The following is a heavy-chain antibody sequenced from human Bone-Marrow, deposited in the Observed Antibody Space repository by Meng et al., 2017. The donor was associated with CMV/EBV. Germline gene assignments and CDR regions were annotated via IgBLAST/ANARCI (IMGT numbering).Heavy chain of an antibody. Sequence: GGSLRLACAASGFTFSSYAMSWVRQAPGKGLEWVSVIYSGGSSTYYADSVKGRFTISRDNSKNTLYLQMNSLRAEDTAVYYCAKGVSQLPGDLAYWGQGTLVTVSS. J-gene: IGHJ4*02. CDR2: IYSGGSST. CDR1: GFTFSSYA. V-gene: IGHV3-23*03. CDR3: AKGVSQLPGDLAY. D-gene: IGHD2-2*01.